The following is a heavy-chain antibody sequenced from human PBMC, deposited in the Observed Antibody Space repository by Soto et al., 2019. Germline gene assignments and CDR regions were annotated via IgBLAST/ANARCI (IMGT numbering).Heavy chain of an antibody. V-gene: IGHV3-23*01. D-gene: IGHD6-19*01. CDR2: ISGSGGST. CDR1: GFTFSSYA. CDR3: AKWHRGKYSSGQDWFDP. Sequence: EVQLLESGEGLVQPGGSLRLSCAASGFTFSSYAMSWVRQAPGKGLEWVSAISGSGGSTYYADSVKGRFTISRDNSKNTLYLQMNSLRAEDTAVYYCAKWHRGKYSSGQDWFDPWGQGTLVTVSS. J-gene: IGHJ5*02.